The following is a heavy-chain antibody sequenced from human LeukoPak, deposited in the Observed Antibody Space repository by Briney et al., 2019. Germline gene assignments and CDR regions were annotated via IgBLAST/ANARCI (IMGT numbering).Heavy chain of an antibody. J-gene: IGHJ4*02. CDR3: AKDQGSSGYLVDY. V-gene: IGHV3-30*18. CDR2: ISYDGSNK. Sequence: GGSLRLSCAASGFTFSSYGMPWVRQAPGKGLEWVAVISYDGSNKYYADSVKGRFTISRDNSKNTLYLQMNSLRAEDTAVYYCAKDQGSSGYLVDYWGQGTLVTVSS. CDR1: GFTFSSYG. D-gene: IGHD3-22*01.